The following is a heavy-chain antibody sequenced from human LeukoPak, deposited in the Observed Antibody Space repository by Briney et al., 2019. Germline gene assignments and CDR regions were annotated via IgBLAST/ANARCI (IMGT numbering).Heavy chain of an antibody. J-gene: IGHJ4*02. CDR3: ASPSSSGYFDY. CDR1: GYSISSGYY. V-gene: IGHV4-38-2*02. CDR2: IYHSGST. Sequence: PSETLSLTCTVSGYSISSGYYWGWIRQPPGKGLEWIGSIYHSGSTYYNPSLKSRVTISVDTSKNQFSLKLSSVTAADTAVYYCASPSSSGYFDYWGQGTLVTVSS. D-gene: IGHD6-6*01.